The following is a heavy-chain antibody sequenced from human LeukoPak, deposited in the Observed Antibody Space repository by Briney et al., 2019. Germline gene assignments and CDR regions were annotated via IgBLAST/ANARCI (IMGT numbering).Heavy chain of an antibody. CDR2: IYYSGST. CDR1: GRSLSSSSYY. J-gene: IGHJ6*03. Sequence: SETLSLTCTVPGRSLSSSSYYSGWIRQPPGKGLEGIGSIYYSGSTYYNPSLKCRVTISVDTSKNQFSLKLSSVTAADTAVYYCARSLHGYYYMDGWGKGTTVTVSS. CDR3: ARSLHGYYYMDG. V-gene: IGHV4-39*07.